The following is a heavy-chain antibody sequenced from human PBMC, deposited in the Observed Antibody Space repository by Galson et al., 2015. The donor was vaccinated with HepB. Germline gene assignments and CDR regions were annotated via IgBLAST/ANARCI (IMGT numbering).Heavy chain of an antibody. CDR3: ARESGYYDAFDI. V-gene: IGHV4-39*01. D-gene: IGHD3-22*01. CDR2: IYYSGST. CDR1: GGSISSSSYY. J-gene: IGHJ3*02. Sequence: ETLSLTCTVSGGSISSSSYYWGWIRQPPGKGLEWIGSIYYSGSTYYNPSLKSRVTISVDTSKNQFSLKLSSVTAADTAVYYCARESGYYDAFDIWGQGTMVTVSS.